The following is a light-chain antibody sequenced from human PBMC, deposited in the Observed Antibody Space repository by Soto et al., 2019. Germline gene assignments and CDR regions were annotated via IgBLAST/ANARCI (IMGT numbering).Light chain of an antibody. V-gene: IGLV1-47*01. J-gene: IGLJ2*01. CDR2: RNN. CDR1: NSNIGRNY. Sequence: QSVLSQPPSASGTPGQRVTISCSGSNSNIGRNYVYWYQQLPGTAPKLLIYRNNQRPSGVPDRISGSKSGTSASLAISGLRSEDEADYYCATWDDNLSGALIGGGTKLTVL. CDR3: ATWDDNLSGAL.